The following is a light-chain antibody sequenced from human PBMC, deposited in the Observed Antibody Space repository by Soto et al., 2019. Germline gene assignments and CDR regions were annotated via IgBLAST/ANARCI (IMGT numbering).Light chain of an antibody. CDR3: QQYDTYWT. Sequence: DIQMTQSPSTLSGSVGYRVTITCRASQTISSWLAWYQQKPGKAPKLLIHDASNLESGVPSRFSGSGSGTEFTLTISSLQPDDFATYYCQQYDTYWTFGQGTKWIS. V-gene: IGKV1-5*01. CDR1: QTISSW. J-gene: IGKJ1*01. CDR2: DAS.